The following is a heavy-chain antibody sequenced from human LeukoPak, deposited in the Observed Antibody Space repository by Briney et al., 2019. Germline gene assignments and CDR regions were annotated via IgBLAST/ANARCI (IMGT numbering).Heavy chain of an antibody. CDR1: GFTFSDYY. CDR2: ISSSSYT. V-gene: IGHV3-11*06. J-gene: IGHJ3*02. CDR3: ARECGGDCYSSFDI. Sequence: GGSLRLSCAASGFTFSDYYMSWIRQAPGKGLEWVSYISSSSYTNYADSVKGRFTISRDNAKNSLYLQMNSLRAEDTAVYYCARECGGDCYSSFDIWGQGTMVTVSS. D-gene: IGHD2-21*02.